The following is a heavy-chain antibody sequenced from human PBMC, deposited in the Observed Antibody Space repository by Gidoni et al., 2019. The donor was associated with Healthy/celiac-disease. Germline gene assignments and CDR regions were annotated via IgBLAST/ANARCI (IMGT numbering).Heavy chain of an antibody. CDR1: GGSISSGSYY. V-gene: IGHV4-61*02. J-gene: IGHJ3*02. D-gene: IGHD3-3*01. Sequence: QVQLQESGPGLVKPSQTLSLTCTVSGGSISSGSYYWSWIRQPAGKGLEWIGRIYTSGSTNYNPSLKSRVTISVDTSKNQFSLKLSSVTAADTAVYYCARDHYDFWSGLAGAFDIWGQGTMVTVSS. CDR2: IYTSGST. CDR3: ARDHYDFWSGLAGAFDI.